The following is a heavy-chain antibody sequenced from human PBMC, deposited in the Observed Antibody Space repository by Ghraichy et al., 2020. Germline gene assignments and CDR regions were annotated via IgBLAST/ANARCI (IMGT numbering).Heavy chain of an antibody. V-gene: IGHV3-49*04. J-gene: IGHJ4*02. CDR2: IRSRAYGGTA. CDR3: TRASLGYLYYFDY. D-gene: IGHD1-26*01. CDR1: GFTFGDYA. Sequence: SLNISCTASGFTFGDYAMNWVRQAPGKGLEWVGFIRSRAYGGTAEYAASVKGRFTISRDDSKSIAYLQMSSLKTEDTAVYYCTRASLGYLYYFDYWGQGTLVAVSS.